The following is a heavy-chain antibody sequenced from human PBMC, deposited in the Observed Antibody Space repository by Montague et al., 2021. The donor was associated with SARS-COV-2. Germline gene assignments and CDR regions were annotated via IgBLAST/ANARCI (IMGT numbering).Heavy chain of an antibody. Sequence: SLRLSCAASGFTFSKYSMNWVRQAPGKGLEWVSSISTSSLYIYYAASVKGRFTISRANAKNSLFLQMDSLRAEDTAVYYCARALSASYSVGGDSFDIWGQGTMVTVFS. V-gene: IGHV3-21*01. D-gene: IGHD5/OR15-5a*01. CDR2: ISTSSLYI. CDR1: GFTFSKYS. CDR3: ARALSASYSVGGDSFDI. J-gene: IGHJ3*02.